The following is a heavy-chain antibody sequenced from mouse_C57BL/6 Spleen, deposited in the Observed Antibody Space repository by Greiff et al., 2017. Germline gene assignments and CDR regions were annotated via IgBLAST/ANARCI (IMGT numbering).Heavy chain of an antibody. V-gene: IGHV14-1*01. CDR1: GFNIKDYY. CDR2: IDPEDGDT. Sequence: EVQLQESGAELVRPGASVKLSCTASGFNIKDYYMHWVKQRPEQGLEWIGRIDPEDGDTEYAPKFQGKATMTADTSSNTAYLQLSSLTSEETAVYYCTHDGYYDYAMDYWGQGTSVTVSS. D-gene: IGHD2-3*01. CDR3: THDGYYDYAMDY. J-gene: IGHJ4*01.